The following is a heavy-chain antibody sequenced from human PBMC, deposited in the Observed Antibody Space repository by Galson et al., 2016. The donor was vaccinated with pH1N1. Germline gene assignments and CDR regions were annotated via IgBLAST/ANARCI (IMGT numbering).Heavy chain of an antibody. CDR2: IIPILGAP. V-gene: IGHV1-69*10. Sequence: SVKVSCKASRDTFINYAFSWVRQAPGKGLEWMGGIIPILGAPNYAQNFQGRVTISTDKSTTTAYMELTGLTSGDTAIYYCARMSSGYNTIDSWGQGTLITVS. J-gene: IGHJ4*02. D-gene: IGHD6-25*01. CDR1: RDTFINYA. CDR3: ARMSSGYNTIDS.